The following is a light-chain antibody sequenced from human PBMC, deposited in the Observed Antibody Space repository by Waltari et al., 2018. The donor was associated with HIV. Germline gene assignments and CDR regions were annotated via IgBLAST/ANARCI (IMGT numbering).Light chain of an antibody. V-gene: IGLV3-10*01. CDR1: ALPTKY. J-gene: IGLJ3*02. CDR3: FSTDSSGNHRV. CDR2: EDN. Sequence: SYELTQPPSVSVSPGQTARITCSGDALPTKYAYWYQQRAGQAPVLVIYEDNKRPSGIPGRFSGSSSGTMATLTISGAQVEDEADYSCFSTDSSGNHRVFGGGTKLTVL.